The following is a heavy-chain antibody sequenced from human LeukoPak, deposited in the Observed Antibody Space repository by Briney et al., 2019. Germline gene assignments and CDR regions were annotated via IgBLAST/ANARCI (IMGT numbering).Heavy chain of an antibody. CDR3: AKGDSSPGIQLWLLGY. D-gene: IGHD5-18*01. V-gene: IGHV3-23*01. Sequence: GGSLRLSCAASGFTFSSYAMSWVRQAPGKGLEWVSAISGSGGSTYYADSVKGRFTISRDNSKNTLYLQMNSLRAEDTAVYYCAKGDSSPGIQLWLLGYWGQGTLVTVFS. J-gene: IGHJ4*02. CDR2: ISGSGGST. CDR1: GFTFSSYA.